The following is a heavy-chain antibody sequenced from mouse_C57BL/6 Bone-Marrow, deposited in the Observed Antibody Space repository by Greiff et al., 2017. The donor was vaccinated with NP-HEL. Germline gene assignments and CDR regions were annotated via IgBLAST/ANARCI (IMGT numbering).Heavy chain of an antibody. V-gene: IGHV5-16*01. Sequence: EVQLQQSEGGLVQPGSSMKLSCTASGFTFSDYYMAWVRQVPEKGLEWVANINYDGSSTYYLDSLKSRFIISRDNAKNILYLQMSSLKSEDTATYYCARDYYGNYAWYFDVWGTGTTVTVSS. D-gene: IGHD2-1*01. CDR1: GFTFSDYY. CDR2: INYDGSST. CDR3: ARDYYGNYAWYFDV. J-gene: IGHJ1*03.